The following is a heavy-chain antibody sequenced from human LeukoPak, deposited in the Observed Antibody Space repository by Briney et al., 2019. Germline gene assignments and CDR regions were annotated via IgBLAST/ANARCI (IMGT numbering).Heavy chain of an antibody. CDR3: ARGRGSSGMPDY. Sequence: SETLSLTCAVYGGSSSGYYWSWIRQPPGKGLEWIGEINHSGSTNYNPSLKSRVTISVDTSKNQFSLKLSSVTAADTAVYYCARGRGSSGMPDYWGQGTLVTVSS. CDR1: GGSSSGYY. J-gene: IGHJ4*02. V-gene: IGHV4-34*01. D-gene: IGHD6-19*01. CDR2: INHSGST.